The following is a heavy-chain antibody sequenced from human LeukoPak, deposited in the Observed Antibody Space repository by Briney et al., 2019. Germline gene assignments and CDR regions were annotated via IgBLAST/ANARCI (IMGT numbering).Heavy chain of an antibody. D-gene: IGHD2-2*01. V-gene: IGHV4-39*01. Sequence: SETLSLTCTVSGGSISSSSHYWGWIRQPPGKGLEWIGSIYYSGSTYYNPSLKSRVTISVDTSKNQFSLKLSSVTAADTAVYYCASVLGYCSSTSCRAPFDPWGQGTLVTVSS. J-gene: IGHJ5*02. CDR3: ASVLGYCSSTSCRAPFDP. CDR1: GGSISSSSHY. CDR2: IYYSGST.